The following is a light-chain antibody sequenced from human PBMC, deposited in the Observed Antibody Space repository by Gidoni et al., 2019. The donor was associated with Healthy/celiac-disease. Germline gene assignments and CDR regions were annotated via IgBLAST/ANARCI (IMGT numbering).Light chain of an antibody. V-gene: IGKV3-15*01. CDR1: QSVSSN. CDR2: GAS. Sequence: EIVMTQSPATLSVSPGERATLSCRASQSVSSNLAWYQQKPGQAPRLLIYGASTRATGIPARLSGSGSGTEVTLTISSLQSEDFAVYYCHQYNNWPQTFGQGTKVEIK. CDR3: HQYNNWPQT. J-gene: IGKJ1*01.